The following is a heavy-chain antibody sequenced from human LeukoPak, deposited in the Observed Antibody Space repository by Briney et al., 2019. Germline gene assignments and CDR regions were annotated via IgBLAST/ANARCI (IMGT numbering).Heavy chain of an antibody. CDR3: ARDYSSGWYGSVH. J-gene: IGHJ4*02. D-gene: IGHD6-19*01. CDR1: GFTFDDYG. CDR2: IKWNGGST. V-gene: IGHV3-20*04. Sequence: GGSLRLSCAASGFTFDDYGMSWVRQAPGKGLEWVSGIKWNGGSTGYADSVKGRFTTSRDNAKNSLYVQMNSLRAEDTAFYYCARDYSSGWYGSVHWGQGTLVTVSS.